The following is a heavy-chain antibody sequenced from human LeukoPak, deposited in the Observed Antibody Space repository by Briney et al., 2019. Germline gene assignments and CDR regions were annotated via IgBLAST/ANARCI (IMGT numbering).Heavy chain of an antibody. J-gene: IGHJ3*02. CDR2: ISSGTSAI. Sequence: GGSLRLSCAASGFTFSTYSMNWVRQAPGKGLEWISYISSGTSAIYYADSVKGRFTISRDNAKNSLYLQMNSLSDEDTAVYYCARDSGNYDSSGYYYPDAFDIWGQGTMVTVSS. D-gene: IGHD3-22*01. CDR3: ARDSGNYDSSGYYYPDAFDI. V-gene: IGHV3-48*02. CDR1: GFTFSTYS.